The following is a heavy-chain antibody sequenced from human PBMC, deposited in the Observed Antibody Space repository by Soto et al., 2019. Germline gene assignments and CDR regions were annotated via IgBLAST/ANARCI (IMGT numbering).Heavy chain of an antibody. CDR2: IWYDGSNK. CDR1: GFTFSSYG. D-gene: IGHD6-19*01. CDR3: ARDQAVAGKGKGYYGMDV. V-gene: IGHV3-33*01. Sequence: GGSRRLSCAASGFTFSSYGMHWVRQAPGKGLEWVAVIWYDGSNKYYADSVKGRFTISRDNSKNTLYLQMNSLRAEDTAVYYCARDQAVAGKGKGYYGMDVWGQGTKVTVYS. J-gene: IGHJ6*02.